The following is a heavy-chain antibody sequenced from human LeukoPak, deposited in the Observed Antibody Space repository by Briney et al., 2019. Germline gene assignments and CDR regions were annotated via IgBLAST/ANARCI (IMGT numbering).Heavy chain of an antibody. Sequence: RASETLSLTCTVSGGSISSYYWSWIRQPPGKGLEWIGYIYYSGSTYYNPSLKSRVTISVDTSKNQFSLKLSSVTAADTAVYYCARWRRGGEIDYWGQGTLVTVSS. CDR2: IYYSGST. D-gene: IGHD2-15*01. J-gene: IGHJ4*02. CDR1: GGSISSYY. V-gene: IGHV4-59*01. CDR3: ARWRRGGEIDY.